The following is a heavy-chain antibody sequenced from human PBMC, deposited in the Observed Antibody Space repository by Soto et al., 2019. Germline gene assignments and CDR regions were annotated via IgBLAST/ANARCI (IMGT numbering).Heavy chain of an antibody. J-gene: IGHJ4*02. CDR3: ATGTYYDFWSGRYPLHY. CDR1: GYTLTELS. CDR2: FDPEDGET. V-gene: IGHV1-24*01. D-gene: IGHD3-3*01. Sequence: EASVKVSCKVSGYTLTELSMHWVRQAPGKGLEWMGGFDPEDGETIYAQKFQGRVTMTEDTSTDTAYMELSSLRSEDTAVYYCATGTYYDFWSGRYPLHYWGQGTLVTVSS.